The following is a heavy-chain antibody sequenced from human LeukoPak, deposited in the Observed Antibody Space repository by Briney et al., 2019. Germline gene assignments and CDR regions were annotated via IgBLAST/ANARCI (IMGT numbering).Heavy chain of an antibody. V-gene: IGHV1-3*03. Sequence: ASVKVSCTASGYTFTSYAMHWVRQAPGQGLEWMGWINAGNGNTKYSQEFQGRVTITRDTSASTAYMELSSLRSEDMAVYYCARGELQDFWSGYYTYETPLDYWGQGTLVTVSS. CDR1: GYTFTSYA. J-gene: IGHJ4*02. CDR2: INAGNGNT. D-gene: IGHD3-3*01. CDR3: ARGELQDFWSGYYTYETPLDY.